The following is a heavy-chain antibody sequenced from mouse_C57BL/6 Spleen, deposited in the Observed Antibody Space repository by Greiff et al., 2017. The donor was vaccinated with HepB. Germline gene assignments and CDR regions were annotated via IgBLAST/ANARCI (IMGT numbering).Heavy chain of an antibody. V-gene: IGHV3-6*01. CDR2: ISYDGSN. J-gene: IGHJ4*01. Sequence: EVKLMESGPGLMKPSQSLSLTCSVTGYSITSGYYWNWIRQFPGNKLEWMGYISYDGSNNYNPSLKNRISITRDTSKNQFFLKLNSVTTEDTATYYCARHYRYAMDYWGQGTSVTVSS. D-gene: IGHD1-2*01. CDR1: GYSITSGYY. CDR3: ARHYRYAMDY.